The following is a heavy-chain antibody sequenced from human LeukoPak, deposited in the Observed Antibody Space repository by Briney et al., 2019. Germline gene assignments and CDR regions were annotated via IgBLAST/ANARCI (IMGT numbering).Heavy chain of an antibody. CDR1: GYTFTSYG. J-gene: IGHJ6*03. CDR3: ARAVLGGPTVYYNYYHMDV. V-gene: IGHV1-18*01. Sequence: ASVKVSCKASGYTFTSYGISWVRQAPGQGLEWMGWISAYNGNTKYAQKFQGRVTVTTDTSTSTAYMELRSLRSDDTAVYFCARAVLGGPTVYYNYYHMDVWGKGTTVTVSS. CDR2: ISAYNGNT. D-gene: IGHD1-26*01.